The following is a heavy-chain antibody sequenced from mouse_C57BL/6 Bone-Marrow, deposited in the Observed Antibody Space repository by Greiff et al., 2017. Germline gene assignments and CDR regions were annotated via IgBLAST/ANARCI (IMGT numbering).Heavy chain of an antibody. CDR3: SKYYGSGYEFAD. V-gene: IGHV1-64*01. CDR2: IHPNSGST. CDR1: GYTFTSYW. J-gene: IGHJ2*01. Sequence: QVQLQQPGAELVKPGASVKMSCKASGYTFTSYWMHWVKQRPGQGLEWLGMIHPNSGSTNYNAQFTSKATLTVDNSSSTAFMQLNSLTSEDSASYCCSKYYGSGYEFADWGQGTTLTVSS. D-gene: IGHD1-1*01.